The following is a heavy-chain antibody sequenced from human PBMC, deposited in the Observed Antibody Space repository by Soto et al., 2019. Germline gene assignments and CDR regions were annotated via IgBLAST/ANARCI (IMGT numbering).Heavy chain of an antibody. V-gene: IGHV5-10-1*01. D-gene: IGHD6-25*01. Sequence: PGESLKISCKGSGYSFTSYWINWVRQMPGKGLEWMGRIDPSDSYTNYSPSFQGHVTISADKSISTAYLQWSSLKASDTAMYYCAREPKRSTGYSSDTTFDYWGQGNLVTVSS. CDR3: AREPKRSTGYSSDTTFDY. J-gene: IGHJ4*02. CDR1: GYSFTSYW. CDR2: IDPSDSYT.